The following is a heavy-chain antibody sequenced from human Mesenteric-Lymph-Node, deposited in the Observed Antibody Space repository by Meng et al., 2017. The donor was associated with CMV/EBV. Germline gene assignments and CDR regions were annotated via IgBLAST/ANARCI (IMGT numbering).Heavy chain of an antibody. Sequence: GGSLRLSCVASGFTFSAYGIHWVRQAPGKGLEWVAFISYDGGNQYYAESVRGRFTISRDSSKNTVYLQMNTLRVEDTAIYYCARDLKGWVAPAVRRIDYYGLDVWGQGTTVTVSS. CDR1: GFTFSAYG. J-gene: IGHJ6*02. V-gene: IGHV3-30*03. D-gene: IGHD2-2*01. CDR2: ISYDGGNQ. CDR3: ARDLKGWVAPAVRRIDYYGLDV.